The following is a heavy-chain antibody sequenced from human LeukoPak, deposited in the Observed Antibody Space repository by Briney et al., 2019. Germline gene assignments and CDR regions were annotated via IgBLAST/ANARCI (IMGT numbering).Heavy chain of an antibody. CDR2: IYTSGST. J-gene: IGHJ2*01. V-gene: IGHV4-4*07. D-gene: IGHD6-19*01. Sequence: SETLSLTCTVSGGSISSYYWSWIRQPAGKGLEWIGRIYTSGSTNYNPSLKSRVTMSVDTSKNQFSLKLSSVTAADTAVYYCARARIAVAGTGSYWYFDLWGRGTLVTASS. CDR3: ARARIAVAGTGSYWYFDL. CDR1: GGSISSYY.